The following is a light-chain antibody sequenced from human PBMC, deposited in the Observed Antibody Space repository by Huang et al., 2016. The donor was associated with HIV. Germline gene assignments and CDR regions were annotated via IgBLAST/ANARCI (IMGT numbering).Light chain of an antibody. CDR2: AAS. CDR1: QNITRS. J-gene: IGKJ1*01. CDR3: QQSFNIPRT. Sequence: DIQMTQSPPSLSASVGDRVTFTCRASQNITRSLNWYQQKPGRAPKLVFYAASTLEIGVLSRFSGSGSGSQFTLSIKNLQPEDFATYYCQQSFNIPRTFG. V-gene: IGKV1-39*01.